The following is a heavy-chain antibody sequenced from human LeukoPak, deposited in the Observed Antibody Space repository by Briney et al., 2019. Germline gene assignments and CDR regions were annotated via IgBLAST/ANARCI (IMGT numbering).Heavy chain of an antibody. CDR2: IKQDGSEK. Sequence: GGSLSLSCAASGFTLSSHWMSWVRPAPGKGLEWVANIKQDGSEKYYVDSVKGRFTISRDNAKNSLYLQMNSLRAEDTALYYCARSSSGAFDYWGQGTLVTVSS. CDR3: ARSSSGAFDY. V-gene: IGHV3-7*01. J-gene: IGHJ4*02. D-gene: IGHD1-26*01. CDR1: GFTLSSHW.